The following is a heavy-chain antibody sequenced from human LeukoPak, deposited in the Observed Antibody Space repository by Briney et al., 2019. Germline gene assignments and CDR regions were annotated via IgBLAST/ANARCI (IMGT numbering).Heavy chain of an antibody. D-gene: IGHD6-13*01. CDR3: ANSRVLYSSSWYYDY. CDR2: ISGSGGST. V-gene: IGHV3-23*01. Sequence: GGSLRLSCAASGFTFSSYAMSWVRQAPGKGLEWVSAISGSGGSTYYADSVKGRFTISRDNSKNTLYLQMDSLRAEDTAVHYCANSRVLYSSSWYYDYWGQGTLVTVSS. CDR1: GFTFSSYA. J-gene: IGHJ4*02.